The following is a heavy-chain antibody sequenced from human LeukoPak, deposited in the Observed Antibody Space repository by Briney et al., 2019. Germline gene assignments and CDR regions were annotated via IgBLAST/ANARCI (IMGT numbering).Heavy chain of an antibody. CDR2: ISSSSSTI. J-gene: IGHJ4*02. CDR3: IVLAVTATLGFDY. Sequence: GGSLRLSCAASGFTFSSYWMSWVRQAPGKGLEWVSYISSSSSTIYYADSVKGRFTISRDNAKNSLYLQMNSLRAEDTAVYYCIVLAVTATLGFDYWGQGTLVTVSS. D-gene: IGHD6-19*01. CDR1: GFTFSSYW. V-gene: IGHV3-48*01.